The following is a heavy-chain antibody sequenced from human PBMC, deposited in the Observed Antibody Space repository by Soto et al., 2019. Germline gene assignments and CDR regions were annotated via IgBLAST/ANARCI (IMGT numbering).Heavy chain of an antibody. CDR1: GLSLTTRGVG. J-gene: IGHJ5*02. Sequence: QSTLKESGPTLVKPTQTLTLTCTFSGLSLTTRGVGVGWIRQPPGKALECLALIYWDDDKRYSPSLQSRLSITKDTSKNQVVLTMTNVDPVDTATYYCAHIPNYYQYDWFDPWGQGTLVSVSS. D-gene: IGHD3-16*01. CDR3: AHIPNYYQYDWFDP. CDR2: IYWDDDK. V-gene: IGHV2-5*02.